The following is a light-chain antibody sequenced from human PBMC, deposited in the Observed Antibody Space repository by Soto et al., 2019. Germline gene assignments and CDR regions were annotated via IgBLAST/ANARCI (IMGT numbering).Light chain of an antibody. Sequence: EIVLTQSPGTLSLSPGERATLSCMASQSVSSSYLAWYQQKPGQAPRLLSDGASSRATGIPDRFSGSGSGTDVTLTSSRLEAEDFAVYYWQQYGSSPKTFGQGTKVEIK. CDR1: QSVSSSY. J-gene: IGKJ1*01. CDR2: GAS. CDR3: QQYGSSPKT. V-gene: IGKV3-20*01.